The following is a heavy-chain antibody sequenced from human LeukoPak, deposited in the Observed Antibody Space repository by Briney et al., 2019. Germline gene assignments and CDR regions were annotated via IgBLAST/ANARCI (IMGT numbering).Heavy chain of an antibody. D-gene: IGHD2-15*01. CDR2: IIPIFGTA. V-gene: IGHV1-69*13. CDR3: ARGVPDDCSGGSCYSEYFDH. J-gene: IGHJ4*02. Sequence: SVKVSCKASGGTFSSYAISWVRQAPGQGLEWMGGIIPIFGTANYAQKFQGRVTITADESTSTAYMELSSLRSEDTAVYYCARGVPDDCSGGSCYSEYFDHWGQGTLVTVSS. CDR1: GGTFSSYA.